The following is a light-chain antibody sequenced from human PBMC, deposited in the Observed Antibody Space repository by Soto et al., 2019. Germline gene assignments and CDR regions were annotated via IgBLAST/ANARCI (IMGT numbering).Light chain of an antibody. CDR2: DVS. CDR1: SSDVGGYNY. J-gene: IGLJ1*01. V-gene: IGLV2-14*01. CDR3: SSYRSSSTVYV. Sequence: QSALTQPASVSGSPGQSITISCTGTSSDVGGYNYVSWYQQHPGEAPKLLIYDVSNRPSGVSNRFSGSKSGNTVSLTISGPQAEDEADYYCSSYRSSSTVYVFGTGTKVTVL.